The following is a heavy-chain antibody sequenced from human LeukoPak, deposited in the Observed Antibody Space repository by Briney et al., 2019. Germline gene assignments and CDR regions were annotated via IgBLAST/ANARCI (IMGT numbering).Heavy chain of an antibody. CDR2: INPNSGGT. J-gene: IGHJ4*02. CDR3: ARDRCSGGSCYSFFDY. V-gene: IGHV1-2*04. D-gene: IGHD2-15*01. Sequence: ASVKVSCKASGYTFTDYYMHWVRQAPGRGLEWMGWINPNSGGTNYAQKFQGWVTMTRDTSISTAYMELSRLRSDDTAVYYCARDRCSGGSCYSFFDYWGQGTLVTVSS. CDR1: GYTFTDYY.